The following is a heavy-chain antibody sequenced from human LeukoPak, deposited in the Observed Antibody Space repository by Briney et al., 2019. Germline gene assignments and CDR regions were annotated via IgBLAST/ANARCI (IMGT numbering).Heavy chain of an antibody. Sequence: ASVKVSCKASGYIFTNYYIHWVRQAPGQGLEWMGIINPSGGSTSYAQKFQGRVTMSRDTSTSTVYMDLSSLRSEDTAVYYCARGERSGPPGWYFDYWGQGTLVTVSS. CDR1: GYIFTNYY. J-gene: IGHJ4*02. CDR3: ARGERSGPPGWYFDY. D-gene: IGHD3-3*01. CDR2: INPSGGST. V-gene: IGHV1-46*01.